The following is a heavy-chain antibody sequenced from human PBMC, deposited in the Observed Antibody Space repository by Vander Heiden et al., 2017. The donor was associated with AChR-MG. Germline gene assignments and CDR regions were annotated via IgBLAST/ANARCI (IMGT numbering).Heavy chain of an antibody. V-gene: IGHV1-69*06. CDR1: GGTFSSYA. Sequence: QVQLVQSGAEVKKPGSSVKVSCKASGGTFSSYATSCVRQAPGQGLEWMGGSITIFGTANYAQKFQGRVTITADKCTSTAYMELSSLRAEDTAVYYCARVDGFWSGYYRPRDYYGMDVWGQGTTVTVSS. J-gene: IGHJ6*02. CDR3: ARVDGFWSGYYRPRDYYGMDV. CDR2: SITIFGTA. D-gene: IGHD3-3*01.